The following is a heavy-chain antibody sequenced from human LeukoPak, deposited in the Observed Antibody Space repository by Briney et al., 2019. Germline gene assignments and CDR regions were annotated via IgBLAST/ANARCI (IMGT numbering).Heavy chain of an antibody. CDR3: ARATYYYDSSGYYQGYYFDY. CDR2: IGTAGDT. D-gene: IGHD3-22*01. Sequence: GGSLRLSCAASGFTFSSYDMRWVRQATGKGLEWVSAIGTAGDTYYPGSLKSRFTISREKANNSLYLQMNSLSAGDTAVYYCARATYYYDSSGYYQGYYFDYWGQGTLVTVSS. J-gene: IGHJ4*02. CDR1: GFTFSSYD. V-gene: IGHV3-13*01.